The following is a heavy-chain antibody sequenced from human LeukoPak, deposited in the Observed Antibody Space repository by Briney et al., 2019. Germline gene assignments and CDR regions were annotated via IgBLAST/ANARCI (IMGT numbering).Heavy chain of an antibody. Sequence: GGSLRLSCAASGFTFSSYSMNWVRQAPGKGLEWVSSISSSSSYIYYADSVKGRFTISRDNAKNTLFLQMNSLTTEDTAVYYCARSQFLSGYFWGQGTLVTVSS. CDR2: ISSSSSYI. CDR3: ARSQFLSGYF. D-gene: IGHD3-3*01. J-gene: IGHJ4*02. V-gene: IGHV3-21*01. CDR1: GFTFSSYS.